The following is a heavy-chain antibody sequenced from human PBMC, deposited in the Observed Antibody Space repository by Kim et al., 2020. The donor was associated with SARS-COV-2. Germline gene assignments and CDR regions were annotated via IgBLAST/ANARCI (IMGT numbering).Heavy chain of an antibody. J-gene: IGHJ6*02. V-gene: IGHV4-4*07. CDR2: IYTSGST. CDR1: GGSISSYY. CDR3: ARDSPAASYSSGWYHYYYGVDV. D-gene: IGHD6-19*01. Sequence: SETLSLTCTVSGGSISSYYWSWIRQPAGKGLEWIGRIYTSGSTNYNPSLKSRVTMSVDTSKNQFSLKLSSVTAADTAVYYCARDSPAASYSSGWYHYYYGVDVCGQGTTVTVSS.